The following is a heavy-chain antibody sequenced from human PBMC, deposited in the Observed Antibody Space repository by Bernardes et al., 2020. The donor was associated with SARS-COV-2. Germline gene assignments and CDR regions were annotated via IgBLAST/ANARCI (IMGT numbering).Heavy chain of an antibody. CDR3: ARSSGILWFGELLYSNYYGMDV. CDR1: GGSISSSSYY. V-gene: IGHV4-39*01. CDR2: IYYSGST. D-gene: IGHD3-10*01. Sequence: SETLYLTCTVSGGSISSSSYYWGWIRQPPGKGLEWIGSIYYSGSTYYNPSLKSRVTISVDTSKNQFSLKLSSVTAADTAVYYCARSSGILWFGELLYSNYYGMDVWGQGTTVTVAS. J-gene: IGHJ6*02.